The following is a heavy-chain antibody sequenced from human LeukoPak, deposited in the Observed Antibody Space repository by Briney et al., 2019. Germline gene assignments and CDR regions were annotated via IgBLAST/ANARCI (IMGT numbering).Heavy chain of an antibody. CDR3: ARDAGNSGYGCDL. CDR1: GFIFSQYS. Sequence: GGSLRLSCAASGFIFSQYSMNWVRQAPGKGLEWASHIRSSSETFYADSVKGRFTISRDNARNSLYLQMNNLRGEDTAIYYCARDAGNSGYGCDLWGQGTLVTVSS. CDR2: IRSSSET. J-gene: IGHJ5*02. V-gene: IGHV3-48*01. D-gene: IGHD5-12*01.